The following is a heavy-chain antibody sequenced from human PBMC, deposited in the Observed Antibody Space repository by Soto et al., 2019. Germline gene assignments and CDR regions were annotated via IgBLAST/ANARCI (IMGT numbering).Heavy chain of an antibody. CDR3: ARAGFSYGHLLF. CDR2: VFYSGAT. D-gene: IGHD3-10*01. J-gene: IGHJ4*02. CDR1: GGPIKTGDYY. V-gene: IGHV4-30-4*01. Sequence: SETLSLTCNVSGGPIKTGDYYWNWIRQPPGKGLEWIGYVFYSGATNYSPSLKSRAAISMNTSKNQFSLSLTSVAAADTAVYYCARAGFSYGHLLFWGQGIRVTV.